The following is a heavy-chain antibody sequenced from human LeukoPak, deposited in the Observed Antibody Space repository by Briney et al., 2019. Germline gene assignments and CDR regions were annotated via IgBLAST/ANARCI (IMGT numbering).Heavy chain of an antibody. Sequence: GGSLRLSCAASGFTFSDYYMSWIRQAPGKGLEWVSYISSSGSTIYYADSVKGRFTIPRDNAKNSLYLQTNSLRAEDTAVYYCARDCSSTSCFDAFDIWGQGTMVTVSS. J-gene: IGHJ3*02. CDR1: GFTFSDYY. CDR3: ARDCSSTSCFDAFDI. D-gene: IGHD2-2*01. CDR2: ISSSGSTI. V-gene: IGHV3-11*04.